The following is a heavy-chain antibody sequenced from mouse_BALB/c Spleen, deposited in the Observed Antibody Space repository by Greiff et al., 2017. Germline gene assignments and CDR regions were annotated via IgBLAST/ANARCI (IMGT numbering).Heavy chain of an antibody. CDR3: ARRGSAWFAY. CDR1: GFTFSSYA. V-gene: IGHV5-9-4*01. Sequence: EVQRVESGGGLVKPGGSLKLSCAASGFTFSSYAMSWVRQSPEKRLEWVAEISSGGSYTYYPDTVTGRFTISRDNAKNTLYLEMSSLRSEDTAMYYCARRGSAWFAYWGQGTLVTVSA. D-gene: IGHD1-1*02. J-gene: IGHJ3*01. CDR2: ISSGGSYT.